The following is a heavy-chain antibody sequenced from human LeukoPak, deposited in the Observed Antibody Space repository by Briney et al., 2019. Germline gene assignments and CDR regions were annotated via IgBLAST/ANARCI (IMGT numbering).Heavy chain of an antibody. CDR1: GYTFTSYG. V-gene: IGHV1-18*01. CDR3: ARESSNVVGAFDI. D-gene: IGHD2-21*01. Sequence: ASVKVSCKASGYTFTSYGISWVRQAPGQGLEWMGWISAYNGNTNYAQKLQGRVTMTTDTSTSTAYVELRSLRSDDTAVYYCARESSNVVGAFDIWGQGTMVTVSS. J-gene: IGHJ3*02. CDR2: ISAYNGNT.